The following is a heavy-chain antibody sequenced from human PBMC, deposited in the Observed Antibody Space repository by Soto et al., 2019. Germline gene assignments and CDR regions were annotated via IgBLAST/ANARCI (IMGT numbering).Heavy chain of an antibody. CDR2: IYYSGST. J-gene: IGHJ6*03. CDR3: ANYGSLRYHNNLLYYYYYMEV. D-gene: IGHD3-10*01. Sequence: SATLSLTCTVSGGSISSYYWSWIRQPPGKELKWIGYIYYSGSTNYNPSLKRRVTISVDTSRNQFSLKLASVAAADTGVYYCANYGSLRYHNNLLYYYYYMEV. CDR1: GGSISSYY. V-gene: IGHV4-59*08.